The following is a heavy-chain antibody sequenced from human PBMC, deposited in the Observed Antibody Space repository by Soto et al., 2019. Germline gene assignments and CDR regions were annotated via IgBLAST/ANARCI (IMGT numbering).Heavy chain of an antibody. D-gene: IGHD3-3*01. CDR2: IKQDGSEQ. CDR1: GFTFSNYW. V-gene: IGHV3-7*01. CDR3: SRDRVVTYYDFWSGYYRLDY. J-gene: IGHJ4*02. Sequence: PGGSLRLSCTASGFTFSNYWMTWVRQVPGKGLEWVANIKQDGSEQTYAPSVKGRFTISRDNAKNSLYLQMNSLRDDDAAVYYCSRDRVVTYYDFWSGYYRLDYWGQGTLVTVSS.